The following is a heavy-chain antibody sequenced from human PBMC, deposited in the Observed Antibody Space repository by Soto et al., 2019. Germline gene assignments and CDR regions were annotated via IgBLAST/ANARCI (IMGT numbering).Heavy chain of an antibody. CDR3: ARDVDYDILTGYHRAGMDV. CDR2: IIPIFGTA. J-gene: IGHJ6*02. V-gene: IGHV1-69*06. CDR1: GGTFSSYA. Sequence: QVQLVPSGAEVKKPGSSVKVSCKASGGTFSSYAISWVRQAPGQGLEWMGGIIPIFGTANYAQKFQGRVTITADKSTSTAYMELSSLRSEDTAVYYCARDVDYDILTGYHRAGMDVWGQGTTVTVSS. D-gene: IGHD3-9*01.